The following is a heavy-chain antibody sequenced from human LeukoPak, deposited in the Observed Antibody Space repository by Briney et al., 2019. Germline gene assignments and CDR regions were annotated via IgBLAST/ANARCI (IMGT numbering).Heavy chain of an antibody. Sequence: ASVKVSCKTTGGRFKSYGFSWVRQAPGQGLEWMGWINPNSGGTNYAQKFQGRVTMTRDTSISTAYMELSRLRSDDTAVYYCARDQGGIQLWYSYWGQGTLVTVSS. CDR3: ARDQGGIQLWYSY. V-gene: IGHV1-2*02. D-gene: IGHD5-18*01. J-gene: IGHJ4*02. CDR1: GGRFKSYG. CDR2: INPNSGGT.